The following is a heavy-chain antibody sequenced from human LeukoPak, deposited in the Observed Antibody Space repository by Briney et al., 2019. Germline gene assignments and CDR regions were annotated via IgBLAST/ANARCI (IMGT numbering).Heavy chain of an antibody. J-gene: IGHJ6*03. CDR3: AREGGTRDFYYYMDV. CDR1: GFTFTDYS. Sequence: GGSLGLSCSASGFTFTDYSMSWVRQAPGKGLEWVSTISSVSTYIYYADSVKGRFTIPRDNAKNSLHLQMTSLRAEDTAVYFCAREGGTRDFYYYMDVWGKGTTVTVSS. D-gene: IGHD2-2*01. V-gene: IGHV3-21*01. CDR2: ISSVSTYI.